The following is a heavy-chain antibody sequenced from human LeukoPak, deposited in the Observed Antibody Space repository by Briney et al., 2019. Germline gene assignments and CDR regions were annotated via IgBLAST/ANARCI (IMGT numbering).Heavy chain of an antibody. D-gene: IGHD3-10*01. CDR3: AKVGLLWFGELSYYFDY. J-gene: IGHJ4*02. Sequence: GGSLRLSCAASGFSFTSYNFHWVRQAPGKGLQWLGFISYDGNIKYEDSVKGRFTISRDNSKNTLYLQMNSLRAEDTAVYYCAKVGLLWFGELSYYFDYWGQGTLVTVSS. CDR1: GFSFTSYN. CDR2: ISYDGNIK. V-gene: IGHV3-30*18.